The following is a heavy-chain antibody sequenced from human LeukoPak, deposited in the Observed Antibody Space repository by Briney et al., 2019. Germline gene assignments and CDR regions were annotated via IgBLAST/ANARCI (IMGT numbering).Heavy chain of an antibody. CDR1: GFAFSSYA. D-gene: IGHD4-17*01. J-gene: IGHJ4*02. CDR2: ISYDGTNK. CDR3: ARGSLDYGDSIKLSRKAYDS. V-gene: IGHV3-30*04. Sequence: GRSLRLSCAASGFAFSSYAMHWVRQAPGKGLEWVAVISYDGTNKYYVDSVKGRFTISRDNSKNTLYLQMNSLKTEDTAVYYCARGSLDYGDSIKLSRKAYDSWGQGTLVTVSS.